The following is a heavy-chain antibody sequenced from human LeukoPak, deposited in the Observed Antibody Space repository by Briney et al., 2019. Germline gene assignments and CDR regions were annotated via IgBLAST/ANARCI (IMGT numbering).Heavy chain of an antibody. CDR1: GGSFSGYY. V-gene: IGHV4-34*01. CDR3: ARDIQAIPLYRNDMDV. J-gene: IGHJ6*04. Sequence: SETLSLTCAVYGGSFSGYYWSWLRQPPGKGLEWIGEINHGGSTNYNPSLKSRVTISVDSSKNQFSLRLSSVTAADTAVYYCARDIQAIPLYRNDMDVWGKGTTVTVSS. CDR2: INHGGST. D-gene: IGHD2-21*01.